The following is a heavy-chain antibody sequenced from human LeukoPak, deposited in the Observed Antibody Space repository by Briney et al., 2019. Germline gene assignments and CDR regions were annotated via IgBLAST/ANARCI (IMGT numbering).Heavy chain of an antibody. CDR2: ISWNSGSI. J-gene: IGHJ4*02. CDR3: AKEDRRGRHFDY. CDR1: GFTFNDYA. Sequence: GRSLRLSCAASGFTFNDYAMHWVRQAPGKGLEWVSGISWNSGSIGYADSVNGRFTISRDNAKNSLYLQMNSLRAEDTDLYYCAKEDRRGRHFDYWGQGTLVTVSS. D-gene: IGHD3-16*01. V-gene: IGHV3-9*01.